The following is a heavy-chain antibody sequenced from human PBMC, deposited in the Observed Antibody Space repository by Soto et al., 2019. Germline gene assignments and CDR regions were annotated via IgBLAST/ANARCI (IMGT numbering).Heavy chain of an antibody. CDR3: AKQYYYGSSGYPLGP. J-gene: IGHJ5*02. CDR1: GFTFSGSA. D-gene: IGHD3-22*01. V-gene: IGHV3-73*01. Sequence: PGGSLRLSCAASGFTFSGSAMHWVRQASGKGLEWVGRIRSKANSYATAYAASVKGRFTISRDDSKNTAYLQMNSLRAEDTAVYYCAKQYYYGSSGYPLGPWGQGTLVTVSS. CDR2: IRSKANSYAT.